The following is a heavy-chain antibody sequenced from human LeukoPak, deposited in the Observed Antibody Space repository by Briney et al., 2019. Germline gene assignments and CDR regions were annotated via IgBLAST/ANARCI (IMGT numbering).Heavy chain of an antibody. CDR3: ARQTVTSNWFDP. D-gene: IGHD4-17*01. CDR2: IYYSGST. V-gene: IGHV4-59*01. CDR1: GGSISNYY. J-gene: IGHJ5*02. Sequence: SETLSLTCTVSGGSISNYYWSWIRQPPGKGLEWIGYIYYSGSTNYNPSLKSRVTISVDPSKNQFSLKLSSVTAADTAFYYCARQTVTSNWFDPWGQGTLVTVSS.